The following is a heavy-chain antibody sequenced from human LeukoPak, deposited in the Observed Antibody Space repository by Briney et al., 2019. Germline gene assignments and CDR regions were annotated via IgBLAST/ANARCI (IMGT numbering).Heavy chain of an antibody. Sequence: GGSLRLSCAASGFTFSSYAMSWVRQAPGKGLEWVSAISGSGGSTYYADSVKGRFTISRDNSKNTLYLQMNSLRAEDTAVYYCATRDIVVVVAATENFDYWGQGTLVTVSS. CDR1: GFTFSSYA. D-gene: IGHD2-15*01. CDR3: ATRDIVVVVAATENFDY. V-gene: IGHV3-23*01. J-gene: IGHJ4*02. CDR2: ISGSGGST.